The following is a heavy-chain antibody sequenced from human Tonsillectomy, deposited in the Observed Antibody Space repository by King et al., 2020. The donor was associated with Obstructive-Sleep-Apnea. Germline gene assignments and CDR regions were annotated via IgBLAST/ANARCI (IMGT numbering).Heavy chain of an antibody. CDR3: ARDLSSSWYDYYYGMDV. CDR1: GDSISNYY. D-gene: IGHD6-13*01. CDR2: IYYSGST. V-gene: IGHV4-59*01. J-gene: IGHJ6*02. Sequence: QVQLQESGPGLVKPSETLSLTCTVSGDSISNYYWSWIRLPPGKGLEWIGYIYYSGSTNYNPSLKSRVTISVDTSKNQFSLKLSSVTAADTAVYYCARDLSSSWYDYYYGMDVWGQGTTVTVSS.